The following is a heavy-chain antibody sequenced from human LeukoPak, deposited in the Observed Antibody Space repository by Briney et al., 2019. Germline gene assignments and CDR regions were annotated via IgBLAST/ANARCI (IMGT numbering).Heavy chain of an antibody. Sequence: GGSLRLSCAASGFTFSNSAMTWVRQAPGRGLEWVSTISGSGGTTYYADSVKGRFTISRDNSKNTLYLQMNSLRAEDAAVYYCAKDGNYYGSGRRVNWFDPWGQGTLVTVSS. D-gene: IGHD3-10*01. CDR1: GFTFSNSA. CDR3: AKDGNYYGSGRRVNWFDP. CDR2: ISGSGGTT. V-gene: IGHV3-23*01. J-gene: IGHJ5*02.